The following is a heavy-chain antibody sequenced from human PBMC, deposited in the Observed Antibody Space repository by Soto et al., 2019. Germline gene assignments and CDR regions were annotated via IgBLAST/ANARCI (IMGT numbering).Heavy chain of an antibody. CDR3: ARAVHYYDSSGYYFAWYFDL. V-gene: IGHV3-7*03. J-gene: IGHJ2*01. CDR1: GFTFSSYW. CDR2: IKQDGSEK. Sequence: PGGSLRLSCAASGFTFSSYWMSWVRQAPGKGLEWVANIKQDGSEKYYVDSVKGRFTISRDNAKNSLYLQMNSLRAEDTAVYYCARAVHYYDSSGYYFAWYFDLWGRGTLVTVSS. D-gene: IGHD3-22*01.